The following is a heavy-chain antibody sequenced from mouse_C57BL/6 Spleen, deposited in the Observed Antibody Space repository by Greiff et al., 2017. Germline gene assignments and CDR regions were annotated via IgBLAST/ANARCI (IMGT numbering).Heavy chain of an antibody. D-gene: IGHD2-4*01. CDR3: ARGPYDYDGRGYAMDY. CDR2: INPSNGGT. Sequence: QVQLKQPGTELVKPGASVKLSCKASGYTFTSYWMHWVKQRPGQGLEWIGNINPSNGGTNYNEKFKSKATLTVDKSSSTAYMQLSSLTSEDSAVYYGARGPYDYDGRGYAMDYWGQGTSVTVSS. V-gene: IGHV1-53*01. J-gene: IGHJ4*01. CDR1: GYTFTSYW.